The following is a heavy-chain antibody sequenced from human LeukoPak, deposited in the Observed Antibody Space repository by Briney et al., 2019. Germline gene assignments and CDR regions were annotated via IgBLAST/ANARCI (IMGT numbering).Heavy chain of an antibody. CDR3: ARHPTSSTGLLDY. CDR2: IYYSGST. V-gene: IGHV4-39*01. CDR1: GGSISSSSYY. D-gene: IGHD2-2*01. Sequence: SETLSLTCTVSGGSISSSSYYWGWIRQPPGKGLEWIGSIYYSGSTYYNPSLKSRVTISVDTSKNQFSLKLSSVTAADTAVYYCARHPTSSTGLLDYWGQGTLVTVSS. J-gene: IGHJ4*02.